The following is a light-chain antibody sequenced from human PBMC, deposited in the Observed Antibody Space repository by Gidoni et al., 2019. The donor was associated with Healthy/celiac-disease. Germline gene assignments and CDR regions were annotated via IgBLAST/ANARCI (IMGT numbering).Light chain of an antibody. J-gene: IGKJ4*01. Sequence: DIVLTQSPATLSLSPGERATLSCRASQSVSSYLAWYQQKPGQAPRLLIYDASNRATGIPARFSGSGSGTDFTLTISSLEPEDFAVYYCQQRSNWPRPTFXGXTKVEIK. V-gene: IGKV3-11*01. CDR1: QSVSSY. CDR2: DAS. CDR3: QQRSNWPRPT.